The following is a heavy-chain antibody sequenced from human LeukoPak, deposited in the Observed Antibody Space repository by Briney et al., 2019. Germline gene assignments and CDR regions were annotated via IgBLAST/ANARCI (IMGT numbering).Heavy chain of an antibody. CDR1: GFTFSSYA. CDR2: ISYDGSNK. CDR3: ARDIGEQWLVHWFDP. V-gene: IGHV3-30*04. Sequence: GGSLRLSCAASGFTFSSYAMHWVRQAPGKGLEWVAVISYDGSNKYYADSVKGRFTISRDNSKNTLYLQKNSLRAEDTAVYYCARDIGEQWLVHWFDPWGQGTLVTVSS. D-gene: IGHD6-19*01. J-gene: IGHJ5*02.